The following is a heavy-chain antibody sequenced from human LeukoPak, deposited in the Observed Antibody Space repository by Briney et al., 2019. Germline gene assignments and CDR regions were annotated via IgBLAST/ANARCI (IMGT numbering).Heavy chain of an antibody. CDR3: TRDTTTVTTGCFDY. V-gene: IGHV3-21*01. Sequence: GGSLRLSCAASGFTFSSYSMNWVRQAPGKGLEWVSSISSSSSYIYYADSVKGRFTISRDNAKNSLYLQMNSLRAEDTAVYYCTRDTTTVTTGCFDYWGQGTLVTVSS. D-gene: IGHD4-11*01. CDR2: ISSSSSYI. CDR1: GFTFSSYS. J-gene: IGHJ4*02.